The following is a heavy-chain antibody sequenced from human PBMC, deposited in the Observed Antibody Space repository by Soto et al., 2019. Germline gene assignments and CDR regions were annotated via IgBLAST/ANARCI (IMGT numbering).Heavy chain of an antibody. Sequence: SXKVSCKASGYTXTNHGIICVRQAPGQGLEWLGWISGHNVNTKYAQRLQGRVTMTRDTSTSTVYMEMSSLRSEDTAVYYCASATTGERFDYWGQGTLGTVSS. CDR3: ASATTGERFDY. CDR2: ISGHNVNT. CDR1: GYTXTNHG. D-gene: IGHD1-1*01. J-gene: IGHJ4*02. V-gene: IGHV1-18*01.